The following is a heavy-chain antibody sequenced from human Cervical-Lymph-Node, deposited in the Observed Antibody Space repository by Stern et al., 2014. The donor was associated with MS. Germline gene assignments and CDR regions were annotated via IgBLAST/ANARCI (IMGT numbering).Heavy chain of an antibody. CDR3: ARLQSELLGDFYYAMDV. CDR1: GGSISSSSYY. D-gene: IGHD1-26*01. CDR2: IYYGGST. J-gene: IGHJ6*02. Sequence: QVQLQESGPGLVKPSETLSLSCTVSGGSISSSSYYWGWIRQPPGKGLEWIGTIYYGGSTSYSPSLKSRVTISADTSRTQFPLKLPSVTAADTAVYYCARLQSELLGDFYYAMDVWGQGTTVTVSS. V-gene: IGHV4-39*01.